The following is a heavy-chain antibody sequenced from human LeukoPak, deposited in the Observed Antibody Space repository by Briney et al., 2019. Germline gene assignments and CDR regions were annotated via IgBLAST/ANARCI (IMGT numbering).Heavy chain of an antibody. Sequence: PGGSLRLSCAASGFTFSSFAMHWVRQAPGKGLEWVSGITGSGSPTYYAESVKGRFTISRDNSKNTLYLQMNSLRAGDTAIYYCAKVHRATMISPDAFDSWGQGTLVTVSS. CDR2: ITGSGSPT. J-gene: IGHJ3*02. V-gene: IGHV3-23*01. D-gene: IGHD5-24*01. CDR1: GFTFSSFA. CDR3: AKVHRATMISPDAFDS.